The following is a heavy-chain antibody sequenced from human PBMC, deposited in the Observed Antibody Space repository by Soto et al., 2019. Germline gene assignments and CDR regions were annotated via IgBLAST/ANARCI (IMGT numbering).Heavy chain of an antibody. Sequence: SETLSLTCTVSGGSISSGGYYWSWIRQHPGKGLEWIGYIYYSGSTYYNPSLKSRVTISVDTSKNQFSLKLSSVTAADTAVYYCARDLWVEPELYYYGMDVWGQGTTVTVSS. D-gene: IGHD1-1*01. CDR1: GGSISSGGYY. CDR3: ARDLWVEPELYYYGMDV. CDR2: IYYSGST. V-gene: IGHV4-31*03. J-gene: IGHJ6*02.